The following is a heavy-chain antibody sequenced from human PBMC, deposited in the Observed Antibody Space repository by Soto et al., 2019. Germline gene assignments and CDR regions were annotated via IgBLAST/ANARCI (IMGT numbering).Heavy chain of an antibody. CDR1: GFTFSSYG. CDR3: AKEGGEIAARPYYYYGMDV. CDR2: ISYDGSNK. V-gene: IGHV3-30*18. J-gene: IGHJ6*02. Sequence: QVQLVESGGGVVQPGRSLRLSCAASGFTFSSYGMHWVRQAPGKGLEWVAVISYDGSNKYYADSVKGRFTISRDNSKNTLYLKMNSLRAEDTAVYYCAKEGGEIAARPYYYYGMDVWGQGTTVTVSS. D-gene: IGHD6-6*01.